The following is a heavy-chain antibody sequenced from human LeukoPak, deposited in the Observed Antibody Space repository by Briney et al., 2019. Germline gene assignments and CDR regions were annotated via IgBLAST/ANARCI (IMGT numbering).Heavy chain of an antibody. D-gene: IGHD3-22*01. J-gene: IGHJ3*02. CDR3: ARLLDNDSSGHPDTFDM. Sequence: SETMSLTCTVSGGSMSSHYGSWIRQPPGKGLEWIGYIFYTGRTRYNPSLQSRVTISVDTSMNHFSLKLTSVTAADTAAYYCARLLDNDSSGHPDTFDMWGQGTMVSVSS. V-gene: IGHV4-59*11. CDR2: IFYTGRT. CDR1: GGSMSSHY.